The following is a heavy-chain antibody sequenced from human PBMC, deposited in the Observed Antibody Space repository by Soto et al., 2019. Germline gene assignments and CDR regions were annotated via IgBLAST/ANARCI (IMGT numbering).Heavy chain of an antibody. J-gene: IGHJ6*02. D-gene: IGHD3-22*01. CDR3: TIYDSSGYYWFGYYGMDV. CDR1: GFTFGDYA. CDR2: IRSKAYGGTT. V-gene: IGHV3-49*03. Sequence: GGSLRLSCTASGFTFGDYAMSWFRQAPGKGLEWVGFIRSKAYGGTTEYAASVKGRFTISRDDSKSIAYLQMNSLKTEDTAVYYCTIYDSSGYYWFGYYGMDVWGQGTTVTVSS.